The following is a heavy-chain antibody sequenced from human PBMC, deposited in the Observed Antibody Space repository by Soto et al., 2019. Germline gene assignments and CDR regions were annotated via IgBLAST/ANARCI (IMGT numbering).Heavy chain of an antibody. CDR1: GFTFSTYT. CDR2: INGYGAIT. J-gene: IGHJ4*02. D-gene: IGHD1-1*01. Sequence: EVQLLESGGGLVQPGGSLRLSCAASGFTFSTYTMSWVRQSPGKGLEWVSLINGYGAITYYADSVKGRFTISRDNSKNTLFLHMDSLRAEDTAIYYCARGQTAMTRHFDFWGQGSLVTVSS. CDR3: ARGQTAMTRHFDF. V-gene: IGHV3-23*01.